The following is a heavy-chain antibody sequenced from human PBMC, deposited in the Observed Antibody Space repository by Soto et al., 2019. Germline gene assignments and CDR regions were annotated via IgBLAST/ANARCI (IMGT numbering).Heavy chain of an antibody. D-gene: IGHD2-2*01. Sequence: ASVKVSCKVSGYTLTELSMHWVRQAPGKGLEWMGGFDPEDGETIYAQKFQGRVTMTEDTSTDTAYMELSSRRSEDTAVYYCATGPPILGYCSSTSCYALDYWGQGTLVTVSS. J-gene: IGHJ4*02. V-gene: IGHV1-24*01. CDR1: GYTLTELS. CDR2: FDPEDGET. CDR3: ATGPPILGYCSSTSCYALDY.